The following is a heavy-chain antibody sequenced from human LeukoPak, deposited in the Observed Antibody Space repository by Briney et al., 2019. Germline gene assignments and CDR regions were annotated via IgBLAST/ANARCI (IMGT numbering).Heavy chain of an antibody. CDR1: GGSFSGYY. CDR3: ATANICSGGSCHFDY. Sequence: PSETLSLTCAVYGGSFSGYYWSWIRQPPGKGLEWIGEINHSGSTNYNPTLKSRVTISVDTSKNQFSLKLSSVTAADAAVYYCATANICSGGSCHFDYWGQGTLVTVSS. CDR2: INHSGST. J-gene: IGHJ4*02. D-gene: IGHD2-15*01. V-gene: IGHV4-34*01.